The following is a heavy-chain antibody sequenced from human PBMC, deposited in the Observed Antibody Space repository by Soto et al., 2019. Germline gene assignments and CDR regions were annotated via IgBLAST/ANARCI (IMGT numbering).Heavy chain of an antibody. CDR1: GGTFSSYT. J-gene: IGHJ4*02. V-gene: IGHV1-69*04. Sequence: ASVKVSCKASGGTFSSYTISWVRQAPGQGLEWMGRIIPILGIANYAQKLQGRVTITADKSTSTAYMELSSLRSEDTAVYYCARERGPNYFDYWGQGTLVTVSS. CDR3: ARERGPNYFDY. D-gene: IGHD5-12*01. CDR2: IIPILGIA.